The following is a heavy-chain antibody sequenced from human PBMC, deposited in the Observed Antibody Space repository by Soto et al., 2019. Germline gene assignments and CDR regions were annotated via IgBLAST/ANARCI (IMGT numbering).Heavy chain of an antibody. V-gene: IGHV2-5*01. CDR3: AHRPSGWYLFDY. CDR2: IYWNGDK. J-gene: IGHJ4*02. Sequence: QITLKESGPTLVRPTQTLTLTCTFSGFSLSTSGLGVGWIRQPPGKALEWLALIYWNGDKRYSPSLKARLTITKDTSKNQVVLTMTNMDPVDTATYYCAHRPSGWYLFDYWGQGTLVTVSS. CDR1: GFSLSTSGLG. D-gene: IGHD6-19*01.